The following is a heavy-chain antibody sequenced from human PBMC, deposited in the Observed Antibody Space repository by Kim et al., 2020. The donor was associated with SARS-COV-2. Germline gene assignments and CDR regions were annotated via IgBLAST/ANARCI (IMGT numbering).Heavy chain of an antibody. CDR3: ARTSYYYDSSGYMYYFDF. D-gene: IGHD3-22*01. J-gene: IGHJ4*02. Sequence: KSRVTISVDTPKNQFSLELSSVTAADTAVYYCARTSYYYDSSGYMYYFDFWGQGTLVTVSS. V-gene: IGHV4-30-2*04.